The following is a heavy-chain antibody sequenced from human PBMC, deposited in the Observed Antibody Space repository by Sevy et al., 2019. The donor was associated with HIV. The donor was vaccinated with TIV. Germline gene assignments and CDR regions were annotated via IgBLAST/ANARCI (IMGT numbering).Heavy chain of an antibody. CDR2: IYYTGSA. CDR3: ARGQTTVVTWNYSYYMDV. V-gene: IGHV4-59*01. Sequence: SETLSLTCTVSGGSIGSYYWNWIRQPPGKGLEWIGYIYYTGSANYNPSLKSRVTISLDTSKNQFSLKLSSVTAADTAVYYCARGQTTVVTWNYSYYMDVWGKGTTVTVSS. D-gene: IGHD4-17*01. CDR1: GGSIGSYY. J-gene: IGHJ6*03.